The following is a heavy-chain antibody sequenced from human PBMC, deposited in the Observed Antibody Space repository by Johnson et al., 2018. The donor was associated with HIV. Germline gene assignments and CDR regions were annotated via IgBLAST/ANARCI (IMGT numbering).Heavy chain of an antibody. J-gene: IGHJ3*02. CDR1: GFTFSSYD. Sequence: VQLVESGGGLVQPGGSLRLSCAASGFTFSSYDMHWVRQATGKGLEWVSAIGTAGDTYYPGSVKGRFTISRDNAKNSPYLQMNSLRAEDTALYYCAREVDAFDMWGQGTLVTVSS. CDR2: IGTAGDT. CDR3: AREVDAFDM. V-gene: IGHV3-13*01.